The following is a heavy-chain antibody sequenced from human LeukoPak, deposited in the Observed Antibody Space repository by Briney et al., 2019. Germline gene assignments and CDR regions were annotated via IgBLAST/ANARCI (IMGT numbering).Heavy chain of an antibody. CDR2: ISAYDTKT. CDR3: AKDIVLVVAATPGDAFDI. J-gene: IGHJ3*02. CDR1: GYAFTSYG. Sequence: ASVKVSCKASGYAFTSYGISWVRQAPGQGLEWMGWISAYDTKTNYAQNLQGRVTMTTDTSTSTAYMELRSLRSDDTAMYYCAKDIVLVVAATPGDAFDIWGQGTMVTVPS. D-gene: IGHD2-15*01. V-gene: IGHV1-18*01.